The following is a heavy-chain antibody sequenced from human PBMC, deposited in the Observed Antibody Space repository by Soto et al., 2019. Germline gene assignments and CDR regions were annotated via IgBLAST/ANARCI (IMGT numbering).Heavy chain of an antibody. Sequence: GGSLRLSCAASGFTFSSYSMNWVRQAPGKGLEWVSSISSSSSYIYYADSVEGRFTISRDNAKNSLYLQMNSLRAEDTAVYYCARGATLYSSGEFGYWGQGTLVTVSS. CDR3: ARGATLYSSGEFGY. CDR2: ISSSSSYI. CDR1: GFTFSSYS. J-gene: IGHJ4*02. D-gene: IGHD6-19*01. V-gene: IGHV3-21*01.